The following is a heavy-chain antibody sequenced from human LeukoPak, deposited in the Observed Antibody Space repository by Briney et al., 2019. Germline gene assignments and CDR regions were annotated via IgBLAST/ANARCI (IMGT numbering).Heavy chain of an antibody. CDR3: ARAFTIFGVVIKIRAFDI. J-gene: IGHJ3*02. CDR2: INPNSGGK. V-gene: IGHV1-2*02. Sequence: EASVKVSCKASGYTFTGYYMHWVRQAPGQGLEWMGWINPNSGGKNYAQKFQGRVTMTRDTSISTAYMELSRLRSDDTAVYYCARAFTIFGVVIKIRAFDIWGQGTMVTVSS. D-gene: IGHD3-3*01. CDR1: GYTFTGYY.